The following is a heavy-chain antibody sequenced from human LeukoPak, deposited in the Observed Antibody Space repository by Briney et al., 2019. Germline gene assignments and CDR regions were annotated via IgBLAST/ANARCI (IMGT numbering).Heavy chain of an antibody. Sequence: GGSLRLSCAASGFTFSSYAMHWVRQAPGKGLEWVSTISGSGGSTYSADSVKGRFTISRDNSKNTLYLQMNSLRAEDTAVYYCAKKGAIDYYYYYMDVWGKGTTVTVAS. CDR1: GFTFSSYA. V-gene: IGHV3-23*01. CDR3: AKKGAIDYYYYYMDV. J-gene: IGHJ6*03. D-gene: IGHD3-22*01. CDR2: ISGSGGST.